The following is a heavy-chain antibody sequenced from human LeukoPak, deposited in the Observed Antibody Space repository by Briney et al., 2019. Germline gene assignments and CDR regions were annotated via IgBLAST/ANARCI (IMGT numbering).Heavy chain of an antibody. CDR3: ARVAGGLGYCSSTSCSDFDY. V-gene: IGHV1-46*01. D-gene: IGHD2-2*01. J-gene: IGHJ4*02. CDR1: GYTFTRYY. Sequence: ASVKVCCKASGYTFTRYYMHWVRQAPGQGLEWMGIINPSGGSTSYAQKFQGRVTMTRDMSTSTVYMELSSLRSEDTAVYYCARVAGGLGYCSSTSCSDFDYWGQGTLVTVSS. CDR2: INPSGGST.